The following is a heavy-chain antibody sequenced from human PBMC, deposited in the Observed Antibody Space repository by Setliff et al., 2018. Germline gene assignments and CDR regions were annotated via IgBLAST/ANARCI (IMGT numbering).Heavy chain of an antibody. V-gene: IGHV3-30*02. CDR2: IRDDGSNQ. D-gene: IGHD3-10*01. Sequence: PGGSLRLSCAASGFTFSSYGMHWVRQAPGKGLEWVAFIRDDGSNQYYADSVKGRFTISRDNSKNTLYLQMNSLTAEDTAVYHCAKDPYYSAIYYFDYWGQGSQVTVSS. CDR3: AKDPYYSAIYYFDY. J-gene: IGHJ4*02. CDR1: GFTFSSYG.